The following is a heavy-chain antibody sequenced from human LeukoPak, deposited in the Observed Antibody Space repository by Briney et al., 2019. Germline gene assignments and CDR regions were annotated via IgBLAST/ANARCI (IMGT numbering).Heavy chain of an antibody. CDR2: ISYDGSNK. J-gene: IGHJ3*02. CDR1: GFIFSSYA. D-gene: IGHD6-13*01. V-gene: IGHV3-30*04. CDR3: ARDRRKYSSSWYDAFDI. Sequence: GGSLRLSCAASGFIFSSYAMHWVRQAPGKGLEWVAVISYDGSNKYYADSVKGRFTISRDNSKNTLYLQMNSLRAEDTAVYYCARDRRKYSSSWYDAFDIWGQGTMVTVSS.